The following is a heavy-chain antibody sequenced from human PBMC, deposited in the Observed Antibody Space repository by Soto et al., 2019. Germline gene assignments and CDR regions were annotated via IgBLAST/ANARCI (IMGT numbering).Heavy chain of an antibody. CDR3: ARAGWYAASGSNHYFDN. J-gene: IGHJ4*02. Sequence: GGSLRLSCAASGFAFSSYWMHWVRQTPGKGLDWVALISYDGSNKDYADSVKGRFTISRDNSKNTLYLQMNSLKPEDTAVYYCARAGWYAASGSNHYFDNWGQGPQVTVSS. CDR1: GFAFSSYW. CDR2: ISYDGSNK. V-gene: IGHV3-30-3*01. D-gene: IGHD6-19*01.